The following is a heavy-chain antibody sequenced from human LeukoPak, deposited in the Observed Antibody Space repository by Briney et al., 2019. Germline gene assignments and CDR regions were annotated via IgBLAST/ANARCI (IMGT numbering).Heavy chain of an antibody. CDR3: ARANSGDDPFDC. V-gene: IGHV4-59*01. CDR1: GDSISSYY. CDR2: FYNSGST. Sequence: KPSETLSLTCTVPGDSISSYYWSWIRQPPGKGLEWIGHFYNSGSTNYNPSLKSRVAISVDTSKNQFSLKLSSVTAADTAVYFCARANSGDDPFDCWGQGTLVTVSS. D-gene: IGHD5-12*01. J-gene: IGHJ4*02.